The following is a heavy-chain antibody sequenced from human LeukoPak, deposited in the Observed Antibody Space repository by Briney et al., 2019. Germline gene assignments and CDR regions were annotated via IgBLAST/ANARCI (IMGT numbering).Heavy chain of an antibody. CDR2: ISYSGST. Sequence: SETLSLTCTVSGGSINKYFWSWIRQPPGKGLEWIGYISYSGSTDFNPSLKSRVTISLDTSKNQFSLRLSSVTAADTAVYYCATLYSGYDSLDFDYWGQGTLVTVSS. D-gene: IGHD5-12*01. V-gene: IGHV4-59*01. J-gene: IGHJ4*02. CDR1: GGSINKYF. CDR3: ATLYSGYDSLDFDY.